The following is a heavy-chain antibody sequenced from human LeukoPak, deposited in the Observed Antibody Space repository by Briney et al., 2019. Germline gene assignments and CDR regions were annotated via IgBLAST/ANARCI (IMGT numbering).Heavy chain of an antibody. CDR3: ARDSSGYYHWFDP. CDR2: IYYSGTT. CDR1: GGSISSYY. V-gene: IGHV4-59*01. Sequence: SETLSLTCIVSGGSISSYYWSWIRQPPGKGLEWMGYIYYSGTTNYNPSLKSRVTLSVDTSKNQFSLKLTSVTAADAAVYYCARDSSGYYHWFDPWGQGTLVTVSS. D-gene: IGHD3-22*01. J-gene: IGHJ5*02.